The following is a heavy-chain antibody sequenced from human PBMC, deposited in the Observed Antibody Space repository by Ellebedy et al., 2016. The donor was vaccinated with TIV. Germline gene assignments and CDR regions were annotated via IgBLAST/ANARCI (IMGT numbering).Heavy chain of an antibody. Sequence: SGPTLVXPTQTLTLTCTFSGFSLSTSGVGVGWIRQPPGKALEWLALIYWDDDKRYSPSLNSRLTITKDTSKNQVVLTMTNMDPVDTATYYCAHTITMVRGVITYHYYGMDVWGQGTTVTVSS. V-gene: IGHV2-5*02. D-gene: IGHD3-10*01. CDR2: IYWDDDK. J-gene: IGHJ6*02. CDR3: AHTITMVRGVITYHYYGMDV. CDR1: GFSLSTSGVG.